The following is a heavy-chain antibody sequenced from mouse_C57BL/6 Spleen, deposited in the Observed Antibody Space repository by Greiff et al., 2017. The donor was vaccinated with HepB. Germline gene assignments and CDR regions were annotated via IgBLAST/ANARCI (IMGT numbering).Heavy chain of an antibody. CDR2: INPGSGGT. J-gene: IGHJ2*01. CDR3: ARRVYYGSSLFDY. Sequence: VKLMESGAELVRPGTSVKVSCKASGYAFTNYLIEWVKQRPGQGLEWIGVINPGSGGTNYNEKFKGKVTLTADKSSSTAYMQLSSLTSEDSAVYFCARRVYYGSSLFDYWGQGTTLTVSS. D-gene: IGHD1-1*01. V-gene: IGHV1-54*01. CDR1: GYAFTNYL.